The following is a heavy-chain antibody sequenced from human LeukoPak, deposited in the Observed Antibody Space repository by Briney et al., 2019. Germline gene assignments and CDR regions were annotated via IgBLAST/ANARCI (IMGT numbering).Heavy chain of an antibody. J-gene: IGHJ5*02. Sequence: PSETLSLTCAVSGGSSSSGGYSWSWIRQPPGKGLEWIGYMYYSGTTCYNPSLKSRVTISVDRSKNQLSLKLSSVTAADTAVYYCARDGGVAPHNWFDPWGQGTLVTVSS. CDR3: ARDGGVAPHNWFDP. CDR2: MYYSGTT. D-gene: IGHD2-15*01. V-gene: IGHV4-30-4*07. CDR1: GGSSSSGGYS.